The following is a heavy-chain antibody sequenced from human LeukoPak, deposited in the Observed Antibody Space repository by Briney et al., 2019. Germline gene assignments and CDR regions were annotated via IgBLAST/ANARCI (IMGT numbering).Heavy chain of an antibody. D-gene: IGHD2-2*03. CDR1: GFTFSSYW. Sequence: GGSLRLSCAASGFTFSSYWMSWVRQAPGKGLEWVANIKQDGSEKYYVDSVKGLFTISRDNAKNSLYLQMNSLRAEDTAVYYCARESGYCSSTSCYRWFDPWGQGTLVTVSS. J-gene: IGHJ5*02. CDR3: ARESGYCSSTSCYRWFDP. V-gene: IGHV3-7*01. CDR2: IKQDGSEK.